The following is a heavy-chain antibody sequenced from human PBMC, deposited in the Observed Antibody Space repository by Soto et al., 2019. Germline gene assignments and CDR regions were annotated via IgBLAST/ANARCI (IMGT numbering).Heavy chain of an antibody. J-gene: IGHJ4*02. V-gene: IGHV1-69*02. CDR2: IFPLTDIP. CDR3: ASGPLVVLNYFES. CDR1: GGTFRNYP. Sequence: QVQLVQSGTEVKKPGSSVKVSCKASGGTFRNYPINWVRQAPGQGLEWMGSIFPLTDIPDYAQNFQARLTISADKSTSTAYMELSSLTSDDTAMYSCASGPLVVLNYFESWGQGTLVTVSS.